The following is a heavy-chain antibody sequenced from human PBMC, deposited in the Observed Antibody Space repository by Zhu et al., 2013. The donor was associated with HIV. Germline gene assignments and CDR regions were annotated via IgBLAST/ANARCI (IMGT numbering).Heavy chain of an antibody. CDR3: AKPRDYGDTTGLR. Sequence: QVQLVQSGAEVKKPGSSVKVSCKASGATFNNFAISWVRQAPGQGLEWMGRISPIFGTANYAQKFQGRLTIIADDSTSTGYMELRRLRFEDTAVYYCAKPRDYGDTTGLRGDQGTVVTVSS. D-gene: IGHD4-17*01. CDR2: ISPIFGTA. CDR1: GATFNNFA. V-gene: IGHV1-69*18. J-gene: IGHJ4*02.